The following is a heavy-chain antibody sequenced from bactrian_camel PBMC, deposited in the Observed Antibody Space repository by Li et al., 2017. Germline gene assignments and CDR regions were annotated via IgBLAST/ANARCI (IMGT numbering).Heavy chain of an antibody. J-gene: IGHJ4*01. CDR1: GYIYSMDC. CDR3: YAYCRSYAGPPESIY. V-gene: IGHV3S53*01. D-gene: IGHD1*01. Sequence: HVQLVESGGGRVQAGGSLRLSCATSGYIYSMDCMGWFRQAPGKEREGVAAIDSDGSTSYANSVKGRFAISQDNAKNTLYLQMNSLKADDTAMYYCYAYCRSYAGPPESIYWGQGTQVTVS. CDR2: IDSDGST.